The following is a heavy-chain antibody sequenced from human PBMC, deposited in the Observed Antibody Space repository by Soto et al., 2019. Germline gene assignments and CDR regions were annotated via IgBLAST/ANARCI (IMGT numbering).Heavy chain of an antibody. J-gene: IGHJ5*02. D-gene: IGHD5-12*01. CDR1: GFTLQNYA. CDR2: LIGGHYGT. Sequence: PGGSLRLSCTASGFTLQNYAMAWVRQDPGKGLEWVSTLIGGHYGTAYSYSVKGRFTVSRDNSKNCQYLQMNSLGVEDTAMYFCQQGKQTADIDWFDTGGQGSPVTVSS. CDR3: QQGKQTADIDWFDT. V-gene: IGHV3-23*01.